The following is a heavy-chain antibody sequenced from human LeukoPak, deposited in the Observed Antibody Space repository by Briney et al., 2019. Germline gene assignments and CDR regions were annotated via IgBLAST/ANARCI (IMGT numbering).Heavy chain of an antibody. V-gene: IGHV3-23*01. Sequence: GGSLRLSCAASGFTFSSFAMSWVRQAPGKGLEWVSGISGSGGSTYYADSVKGRFTISRDNSKKTLYLQMNSLRGEDTAVYYCAKVVPDPYGSGSYYNGPNFDYWGQGTLVTVSS. J-gene: IGHJ4*02. CDR1: GFTFSSFA. D-gene: IGHD3-10*01. CDR3: AKVVPDPYGSGSYYNGPNFDY. CDR2: ISGSGGST.